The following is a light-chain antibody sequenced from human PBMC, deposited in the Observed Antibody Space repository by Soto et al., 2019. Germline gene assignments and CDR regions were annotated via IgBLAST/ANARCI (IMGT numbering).Light chain of an antibody. V-gene: IGKV3D-15*01. CDR3: LQYNTWWT. Sequence: THSPATLSLTTRDTATLSCSATQPVSTYSAWYQQQPRPAPRLPIYDASNRAPGIQARFSGSGSGTEFTLTISSLQYEDFAVYYCLQYNTWWTFGEGTKVDI. J-gene: IGKJ1*01. CDR2: DAS. CDR1: QPVSTY.